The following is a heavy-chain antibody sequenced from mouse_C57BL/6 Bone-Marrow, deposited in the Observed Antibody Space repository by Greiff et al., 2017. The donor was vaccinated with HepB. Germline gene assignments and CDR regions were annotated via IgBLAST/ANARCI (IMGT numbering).Heavy chain of an antibody. CDR2: IDPSDSYT. CDR3: ARSVNYYGSSYYFDY. V-gene: IGHV1-69*01. J-gene: IGHJ2*01. Sequence: QVQLKQSGAELVMPGASVKLSCKASGYTFTSYWMHWVKQRPGQGLEWIGEIDPSDSYTNYNQKFKGKSTLTVDKSSSTAYMQLSSLTSEDSAVYYCARSVNYYGSSYYFDYWGQGTTLTVSS. D-gene: IGHD1-1*01. CDR1: GYTFTSYW.